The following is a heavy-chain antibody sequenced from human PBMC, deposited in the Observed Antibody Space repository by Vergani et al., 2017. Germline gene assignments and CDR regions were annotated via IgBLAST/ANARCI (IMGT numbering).Heavy chain of an antibody. V-gene: IGHV3-30*18. D-gene: IGHD4-17*01. CDR1: GFTFSSYG. CDR2: ISYDGSNK. J-gene: IGHJ4*02. Sequence: QVQLVESGGGVVQPGRSLRLSCAASGFTFSSYGMHWVRQAPGKGLECVAVISYDGSNKYYADSVKGRFTISRDNSKNTLYLQMNSLRAEDTAVYYCAKDHSQYGDYVSYYFDYWGQGTLVTVSS. CDR3: AKDHSQYGDYVSYYFDY.